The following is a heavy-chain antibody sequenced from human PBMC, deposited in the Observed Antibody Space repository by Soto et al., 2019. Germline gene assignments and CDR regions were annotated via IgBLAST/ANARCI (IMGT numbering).Heavy chain of an antibody. J-gene: IGHJ4*02. CDR3: ARGPAGYYYDSSGYSGFDY. CDR2: IYTSGST. D-gene: IGHD3-22*01. CDR1: GGSISSYY. Sequence: PSETLSLTCTVSGGSISSYYWSWIRQPAGKGLEWIGRIYTSGSTNYNPSLKSRVTMSVDTSKNQFSLKLSFVTAADTAVYYCARGPAGYYYDSSGYSGFDYWGQGTLVTVSS. V-gene: IGHV4-4*07.